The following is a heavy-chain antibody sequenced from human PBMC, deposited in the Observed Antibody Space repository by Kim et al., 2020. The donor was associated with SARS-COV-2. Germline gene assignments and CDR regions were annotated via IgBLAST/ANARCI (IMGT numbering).Heavy chain of an antibody. Sequence: ASVKVSCKASGYTFTSYGISWVRQAPGQGLEWMGWISAYNGNTNYAQKLQGRVTMTTDTSTSTAYMELRSLRSDDTAVYYCARVSGFSIAARPLRTFDPWGQGTLVTVSS. D-gene: IGHD6-6*01. CDR2: ISAYNGNT. CDR3: ARVSGFSIAARPLRTFDP. CDR1: GYTFTSYG. J-gene: IGHJ5*02. V-gene: IGHV1-18*01.